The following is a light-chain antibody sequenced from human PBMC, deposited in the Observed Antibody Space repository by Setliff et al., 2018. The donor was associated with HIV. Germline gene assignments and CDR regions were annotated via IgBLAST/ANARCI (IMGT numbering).Light chain of an antibody. CDR2: RNN. Sequence: SALTQPPSASGTPGQRVTISCSGSSSNIGSNTVNWYQQLPGTAPKLLIYRNNQRPSGVPDRFSGSKSGTSASLAISGLQSEDEADYYCAAWDDSLNGFYVFGTGTKVTVL. CDR1: SSNIGSNT. CDR3: AAWDDSLNGFYV. V-gene: IGLV1-44*01. J-gene: IGLJ1*01.